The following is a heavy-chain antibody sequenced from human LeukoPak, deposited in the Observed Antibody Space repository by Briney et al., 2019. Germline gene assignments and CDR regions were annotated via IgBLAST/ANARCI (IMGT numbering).Heavy chain of an antibody. V-gene: IGHV4-59*06. D-gene: IGHD3-3*01. J-gene: IGHJ5*02. Sequence: SETLSLTCTVSGGSISSYYWSWIRQPPGKGLEWIGYIYYSGSTYYNPSLKSRVTISIDTSKIQFSVKLNSVTAADTAVYYCARSRSGEGIDPWGQGTLVTVSS. CDR2: IYYSGST. CDR1: GGSISSYY. CDR3: ARSRSGEGIDP.